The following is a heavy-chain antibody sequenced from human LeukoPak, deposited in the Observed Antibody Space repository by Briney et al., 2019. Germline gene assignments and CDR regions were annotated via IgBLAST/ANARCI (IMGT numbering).Heavy chain of an antibody. CDR2: IIPIFGTA. CDR1: GGTFSNYA. D-gene: IGHD3-9*01. CDR3: ARKILPGYDILTGYDPQAFDI. V-gene: IGHV1-69*06. Sequence: SVKVSCKASGGTFSNYAISWVRQAPGQGLEWMGGIIPIFGTANYAQKFQGRVTITADKSTSTAYMELSSLRSEDTAVYYCARKILPGYDILTGYDPQAFDIWGQGTMVTVSS. J-gene: IGHJ3*02.